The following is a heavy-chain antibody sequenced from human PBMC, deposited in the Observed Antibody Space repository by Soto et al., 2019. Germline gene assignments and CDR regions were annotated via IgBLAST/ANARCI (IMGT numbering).Heavy chain of an antibody. D-gene: IGHD4-17*01. V-gene: IGHV3-30*03. CDR2: ISYDGSNK. CDR1: GFTFSSYG. CDR3: GTSTVDFDY. J-gene: IGHJ4*02. Sequence: SGGGVVQPGRSLRLSCAASGFTFSSYGMHWVRQAPGKGLEWVAVISYDGSNKYYADSVKGRFTISRDNSKNTLYLQMNSLRAEDTAVYYCGTSTVDFDYWGQGTLVTVSS.